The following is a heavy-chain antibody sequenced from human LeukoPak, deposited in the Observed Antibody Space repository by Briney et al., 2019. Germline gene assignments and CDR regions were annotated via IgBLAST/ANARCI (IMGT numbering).Heavy chain of an antibody. CDR1: GYTLTGNY. Sequence: GASVKVSCKASGYTLTGNYMHWVRQAPGQGLEWMGIINPSGGSTNYAQKFQGRVTMTRDTSTSIVYMELSSLRSEDTAVYYCARRSGSSLDYWGQGTLITVSS. CDR3: ARRSGSSLDY. V-gene: IGHV1-46*01. CDR2: INPSGGST. J-gene: IGHJ4*02. D-gene: IGHD1-26*01.